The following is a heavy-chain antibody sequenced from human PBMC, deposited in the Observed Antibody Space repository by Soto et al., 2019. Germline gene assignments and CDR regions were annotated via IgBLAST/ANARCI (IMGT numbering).Heavy chain of an antibody. J-gene: IGHJ4*02. CDR2: ISYDGDKK. CDR1: GFTFSGIA. Sequence: QVQLVESGGGVVQPGRSLRLSCAASGFTFSGIAMYWVRQAPGKGLEWVALISYDGDKKKYADSVKGRFTISRDNSNNTLYLQMNSLTTDDTAMYYCSTPDALGSNQYYFDYWGQGTLVTVSS. V-gene: IGHV3-30-3*01. CDR3: STPDALGSNQYYFDY. D-gene: IGHD7-27*01.